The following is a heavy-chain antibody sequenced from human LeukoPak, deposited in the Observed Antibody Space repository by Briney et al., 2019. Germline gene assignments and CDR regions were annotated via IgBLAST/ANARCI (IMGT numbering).Heavy chain of an antibody. J-gene: IGHJ6*02. CDR1: GFTFNTYW. D-gene: IGHD4-23*01. V-gene: IGHV3-7*01. Sequence: GGSLRLSCAASGFTFNTYWMAWVRQAPGRGLEWLTNVHPDGSQKYYVDCVKGRFTISRDNSKNTLYLQMNSLRAEDTAVYYCAKGKGSGMDVWGQGTTVTVSS. CDR2: VHPDGSQK. CDR3: AKGKGSGMDV.